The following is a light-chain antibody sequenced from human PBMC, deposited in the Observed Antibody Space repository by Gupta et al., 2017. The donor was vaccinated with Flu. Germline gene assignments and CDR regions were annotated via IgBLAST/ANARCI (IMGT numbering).Light chain of an antibody. CDR1: QDISSR. V-gene: IGKV1-12*01. Sequence: DTLMTQSPSSVSASRGDTVTISCRASQDISSRLAWYQQKPGNAPKLLIYGASSLQSGVPSRFSGSGSGTEFTLTISDLQPEDFGTYDCQHGKKCPWTFGPGTTVEIK. CDR3: QHGKKCPWT. CDR2: GAS. J-gene: IGKJ1*01.